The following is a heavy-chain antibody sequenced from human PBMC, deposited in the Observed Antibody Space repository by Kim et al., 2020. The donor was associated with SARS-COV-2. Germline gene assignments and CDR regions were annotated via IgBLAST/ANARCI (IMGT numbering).Heavy chain of an antibody. J-gene: IGHJ4*02. D-gene: IGHD3-3*01. Sequence: SGPTLVNLTQTFTLTCTFSGLSFSPSGEGVGWIRQPPGKALEWLAMIYWDDEKRYNPSLKNRVTITKDTPKNQVVLTMTTMDPVDTARYYCGYSNMRFLESRALSPFDNWGLGTLVTVS. CDR2: IYWDDEK. V-gene: IGHV2-5*02. CDR3: GYSNMRFLESRALSPFDN. CDR1: GLSFSPSGEG.